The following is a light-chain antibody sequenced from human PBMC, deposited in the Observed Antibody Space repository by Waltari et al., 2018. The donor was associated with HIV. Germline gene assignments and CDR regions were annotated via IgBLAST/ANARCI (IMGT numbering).Light chain of an antibody. CDR3: QVWDSISDHVL. J-gene: IGLJ2*01. Sequence: SYVLTQPPSVSVDPGQTARIAWGVHNIGGQSVRRYQQKPGQAPVLVVYDDSDRPSGIPERFSGSNSGNTATLTISRVEAGDEADYYCQVWDSISDHVLFGGGTKLTVL. CDR1: NIGGQS. CDR2: DDS. V-gene: IGLV3-21*02.